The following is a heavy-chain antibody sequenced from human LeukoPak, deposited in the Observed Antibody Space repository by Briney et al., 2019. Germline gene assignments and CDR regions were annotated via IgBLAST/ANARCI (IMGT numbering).Heavy chain of an antibody. D-gene: IGHD3-22*01. CDR3: ARQNYYDSSGYYDLFDY. J-gene: IGHJ4*02. V-gene: IGHV4-39*07. CDR1: GGSTSSTSYY. Sequence: SETLSLTCSVSGGSTSSTSYYWGWIRQPPGKGLEWIGSIYYSGSTYYNPSLKSRVTISVDRSKNQFSLKLSSVTAADTAVYYCARQNYYDSSGYYDLFDYWGQGTLVTVSS. CDR2: IYYSGST.